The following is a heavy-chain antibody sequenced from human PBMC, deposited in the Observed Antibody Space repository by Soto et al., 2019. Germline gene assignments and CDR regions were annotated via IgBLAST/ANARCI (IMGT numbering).Heavy chain of an antibody. Sequence: QVQLVQSGAEAKKPGSSVKVSCKASGGTFSSYAISWVRQAPGQGLEWMGVVIPMFGSSNYAQKFQGRVTITADESTSTAYMELNSLRFEDTAVYYCARGRGSGTYAPVGYWGQGTLVTVSS. CDR2: VIPMFGSS. V-gene: IGHV1-69*01. CDR1: GGTFSSYA. CDR3: ARGRGSGTYAPVGY. J-gene: IGHJ4*02. D-gene: IGHD1-26*01.